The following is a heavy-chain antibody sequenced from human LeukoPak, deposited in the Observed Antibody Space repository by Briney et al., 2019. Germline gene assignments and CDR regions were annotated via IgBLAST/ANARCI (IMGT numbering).Heavy chain of an antibody. V-gene: IGHV4-4*07. Sequence: SETLSLTCSVSGGSFSSYFWSWVRQPAGKGLEWIGRIYPSGNTNYNPSLKSRVIISVDTSKNYFSLKLSSVTAADTAMYYCARDETYSDVWSGSAGGGKGNYLDYWGQGILVTVSS. D-gene: IGHD3-3*01. CDR3: ARDETYSDVWSGSAGGGKGNYLDY. J-gene: IGHJ4*02. CDR1: GGSFSSYF. CDR2: IYPSGNT.